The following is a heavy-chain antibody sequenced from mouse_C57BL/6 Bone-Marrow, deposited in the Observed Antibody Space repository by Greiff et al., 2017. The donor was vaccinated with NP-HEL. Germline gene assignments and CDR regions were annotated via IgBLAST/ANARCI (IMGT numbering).Heavy chain of an antibody. CDR3: ASGHLLLRYPV. CDR1: GYSITSGYY. Sequence: VQLQQSGPGLVKPSQSLSLTCSVTGYSITSGYYWNWIRQFPGNKLEWMGYISYDGSNNYNPSLKNRISITRDTSKNQFFLKLNSVTTEDTATYYCASGHLLLRYPVWGQGTLVTVSA. V-gene: IGHV3-6*01. D-gene: IGHD1-1*01. J-gene: IGHJ3*01. CDR2: ISYDGSN.